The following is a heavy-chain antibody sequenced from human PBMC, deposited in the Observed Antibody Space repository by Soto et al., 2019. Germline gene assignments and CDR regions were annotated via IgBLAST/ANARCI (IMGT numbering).Heavy chain of an antibody. D-gene: IGHD7-27*01. CDR1: GGSFSGYY. Sequence: VQLQQWGAGLLKPSETLSLTCAVYGGSFSGYYWSWIRQPPGKGLEWIGEINHSGSTNYNPSLKSRVTISVDTSKDQFSLKLSSVTAADTAVYYCARRFSWGLTTFTFYYFDYWGQGTLVTVSS. CDR3: ARRFSWGLTTFTFYYFDY. V-gene: IGHV4-34*01. J-gene: IGHJ4*02. CDR2: INHSGST.